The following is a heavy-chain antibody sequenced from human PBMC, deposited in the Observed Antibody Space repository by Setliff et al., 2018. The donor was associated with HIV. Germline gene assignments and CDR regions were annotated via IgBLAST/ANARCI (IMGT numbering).Heavy chain of an antibody. V-gene: IGHV3-21*06. CDR1: GFTFSYYS. CDR3: ATLPAAIVATTYYFDY. Sequence: GGSRRLSCAASGFTFSYYSTTWVRQAPGKGLEWVSSIITSSSYTYYADSVKGRFTISRDNAKNSLYLQMNSLRAEDTAVYFCATLPAAIVATTYYFDYWGQGTLVTVSS. D-gene: IGHD5-12*01. CDR2: IITSSSYT. J-gene: IGHJ4*02.